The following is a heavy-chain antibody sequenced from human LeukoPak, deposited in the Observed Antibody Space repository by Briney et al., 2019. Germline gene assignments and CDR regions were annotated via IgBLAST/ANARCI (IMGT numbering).Heavy chain of an antibody. CDR1: GYIFTDYY. CDR2: INPNSGGT. D-gene: IGHD7-27*01. CDR3: ARDHWDPYNWSDP. V-gene: IGHV1-2*02. Sequence: ASVKVSCKASGYIFTDYYMHWVRQAPGQGLEWMGWINPNSGGTNYAQKFQGRVTMTRDTSISTAYMELSRLRSDDTAVYYCARDHWDPYNWSDPWGQGTLVTVSS. J-gene: IGHJ5*02.